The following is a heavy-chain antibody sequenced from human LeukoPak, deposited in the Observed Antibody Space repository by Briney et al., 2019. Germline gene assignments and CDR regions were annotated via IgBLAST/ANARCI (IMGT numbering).Heavy chain of an antibody. CDR1: GFTFSSYW. CDR2: LNSDGSTT. CDR3: GRGDSGYGEVYLPDY. Sequence: GGSLRLSCAASGFTFSSYWMRSVRQAPGKWLVCVSSLNSDGSTTRNADSLRGRFTISRDNAKNTLFLQMNSLRAEDTAVYYCGRGDSGYGEVYLPDYWGQGTLVTVSS. V-gene: IGHV3-74*01. J-gene: IGHJ4*02. D-gene: IGHD5-12*01.